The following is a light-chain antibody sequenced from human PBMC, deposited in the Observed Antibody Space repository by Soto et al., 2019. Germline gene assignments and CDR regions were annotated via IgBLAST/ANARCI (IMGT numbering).Light chain of an antibody. CDR1: SSNIGNNY. V-gene: IGLV1-51*02. J-gene: IGLJ1*01. Sequence: QSVLTQPPSVSAAPGQKVTISCSGSSSNIGNNYVSWYQQLPGTAPKLLFYENNKRPSGIPDRFSGSKSGTSATLGITGLQTGDEADYYCGTWDSSLSAGYVFGTGTQLTVL. CDR3: GTWDSSLSAGYV. CDR2: ENN.